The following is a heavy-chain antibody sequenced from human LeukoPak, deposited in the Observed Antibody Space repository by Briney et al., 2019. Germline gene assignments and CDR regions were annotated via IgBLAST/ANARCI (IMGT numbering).Heavy chain of an antibody. CDR1: GYSFTNFW. CDR2: IYPGDSDT. Sequence: GESLKISCKGSGYSFTNFWIGWVRQMPGKGLEWMGIIYPGDSDTRYSPSFQGQVTISADKSISTAYPHWSSLKASDTAMYYCARQAYGSGSYSAHWGQGTLVTVSS. CDR3: ARQAYGSGSYSAH. J-gene: IGHJ4*02. D-gene: IGHD3-10*01. V-gene: IGHV5-51*01.